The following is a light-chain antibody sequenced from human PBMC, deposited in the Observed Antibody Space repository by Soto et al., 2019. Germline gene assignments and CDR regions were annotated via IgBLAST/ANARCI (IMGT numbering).Light chain of an antibody. V-gene: IGKV1-5*01. J-gene: IGKJ1*01. Sequence: DIQVTQPPSTLSASVGDRVTITCRASQSISSWLAWYQQKPGKAPKLLIYDASSLESGVPSRFSGSGSGTEFTLTISSLQPDDFATYYCQQYKSYSRTFGQGTKVDIK. CDR2: DAS. CDR1: QSISSW. CDR3: QQYKSYSRT.